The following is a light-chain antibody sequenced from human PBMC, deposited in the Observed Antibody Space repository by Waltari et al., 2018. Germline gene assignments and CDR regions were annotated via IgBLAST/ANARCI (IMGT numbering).Light chain of an antibody. CDR3: FSYAGSPWV. Sequence: HSALTQPRSVSGSPGQSVTISCTGSSSAVGRYNYVSWSQQHPGKAPKVMIHDVNHRPSGVPDRFSGSKSGNTASLTISGLQAEDEADYYCFSYAGSPWVFGGGTKLTVL. J-gene: IGLJ3*02. CDR1: SSAVGRYNY. CDR2: DVN. V-gene: IGLV2-11*01.